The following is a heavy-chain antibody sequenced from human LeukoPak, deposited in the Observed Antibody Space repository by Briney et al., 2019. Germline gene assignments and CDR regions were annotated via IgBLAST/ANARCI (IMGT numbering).Heavy chain of an antibody. J-gene: IGHJ4*02. Sequence: GGSLRLSCAASGFTFSSYAMSWVRQAPGKGLEWVSAISGSGGSTYYADSVKGRFTISRDNSKNTLYLQMNSLRAEDAAVYYCAKDPRGGDGSSSGVDYWGQGTLVTVSS. CDR1: GFTFSSYA. CDR3: AKDPRGGDGSSSGVDY. D-gene: IGHD5-24*01. V-gene: IGHV3-23*01. CDR2: ISGSGGST.